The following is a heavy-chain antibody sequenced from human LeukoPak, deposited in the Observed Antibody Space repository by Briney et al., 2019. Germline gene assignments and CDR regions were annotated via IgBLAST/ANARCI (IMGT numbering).Heavy chain of an antibody. Sequence: GASVKVSCKASGGTFSSYAISWVRQAPGQGLEWMGGIIPIFGTANYAQKFQGRVTITADESTSTAYMELSSLRSEDTAVYYCARREDCSSTSCYRPWFDPWGQGTLVTVSS. J-gene: IGHJ5*02. V-gene: IGHV1-69*13. CDR3: ARREDCSSTSCYRPWFDP. D-gene: IGHD2-2*01. CDR1: GGTFSSYA. CDR2: IIPIFGTA.